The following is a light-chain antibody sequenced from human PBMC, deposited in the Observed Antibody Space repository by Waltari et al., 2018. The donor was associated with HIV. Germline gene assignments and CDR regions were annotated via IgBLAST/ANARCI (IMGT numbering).Light chain of an antibody. V-gene: IGLV2-11*01. CDR3: CSYAGSFTWV. CDR2: DVS. Sequence: QSALTQPRSVSGSPGQSVTISCTGTSSDIGGYDRVSWYQQHPGKAPKLLIHDVSERPSGVPDRFSGSKSGNTASLTISGLQAEDEADYCCCSYAGSFTWVFGGGTKLTVL. J-gene: IGLJ3*02. CDR1: SSDIGGYDR.